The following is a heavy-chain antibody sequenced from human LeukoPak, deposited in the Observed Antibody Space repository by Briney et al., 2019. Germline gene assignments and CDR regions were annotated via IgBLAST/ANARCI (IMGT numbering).Heavy chain of an antibody. J-gene: IGHJ4*02. V-gene: IGHV3-23*01. Sequence: GGSLRLSCAASGFAFSTYAMSWVRQAPGKGLEWVSTISGSGASTYFADSVKGRFTISRDTSKNTVSLQMDSLRAEDTALYYCAKSGRDKSDWSRETLDSWGQGTLVTVSS. CDR1: GFAFSTYA. CDR2: ISGSGAST. CDR3: AKSGRDKSDWSRETLDS. D-gene: IGHD3-9*01.